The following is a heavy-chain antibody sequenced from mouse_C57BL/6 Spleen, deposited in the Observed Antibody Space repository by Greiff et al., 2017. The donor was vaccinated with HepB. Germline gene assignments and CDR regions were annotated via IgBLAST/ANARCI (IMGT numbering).Heavy chain of an antibody. CDR3: ARRGTGYYYAMDY. D-gene: IGHD4-1*01. CDR1: GYTFTSYW. V-gene: IGHV1-50*01. Sequence: QVQLQQPGAELVKPGASVKLSCKASGYTFTSYWMQWVKQRPGQGLEWIGEIDPSDSYTNYNQKFKGKATLTVDTSSSTAYMQLSSLTSEDSAVYYCARRGTGYYYAMDYWGQGTSVTVSS. J-gene: IGHJ4*01. CDR2: IDPSDSYT.